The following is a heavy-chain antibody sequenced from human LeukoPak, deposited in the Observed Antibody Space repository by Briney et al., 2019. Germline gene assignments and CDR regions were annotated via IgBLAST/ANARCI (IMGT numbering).Heavy chain of an antibody. J-gene: IGHJ4*02. CDR3: ARGGGSYGRIFDY. CDR1: GGSISNSSYY. CDR2: IYYSGST. D-gene: IGHD5-18*01. Sequence: SETLSLTCTVSGGSISNSSYYWGWIRQPPGKGLECIGSIYYSGSTYYNPSLKSRVTISVDTSKNQFSLKLSSVTAADTAVYYCARGGGSYGRIFDYWGQGTLVTVSS. V-gene: IGHV4-39*01.